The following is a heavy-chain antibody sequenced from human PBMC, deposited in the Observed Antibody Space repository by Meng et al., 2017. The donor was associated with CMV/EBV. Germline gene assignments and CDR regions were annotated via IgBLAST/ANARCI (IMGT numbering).Heavy chain of an antibody. CDR3: TRDAHLTTVTPNWFDP. D-gene: IGHD4-17*01. CDR2: INPNSGDT. CDR1: GDTFTDYY. V-gene: IGHV1-2*02. J-gene: IGHJ5*02. Sequence: LVRSGAEMGKPGSSWKVSCKASGDTFTDYYMPWVRQAPGQGLEWMGCINPNSGDTNYAQKFQGRVTMTRDTSISTAYMELSRLRSDDTAVYYCTRDAHLTTVTPNWFDPWGQGTLVTVSS.